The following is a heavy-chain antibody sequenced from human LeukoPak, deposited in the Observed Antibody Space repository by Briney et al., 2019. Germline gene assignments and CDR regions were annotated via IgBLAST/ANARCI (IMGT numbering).Heavy chain of an antibody. CDR1: GFTFSSYA. CDR2: ISYDGSNK. D-gene: IGHD1-14*01. V-gene: IGHV3-30-3*01. J-gene: IGHJ4*02. Sequence: GGSLRLSCAASGFTFSSYAMHWIRQAPGKGLQWVAVISYDGSNKYYADSVKGRFTISRDNSKNTLYLQMNSLRAEDTAVYYCAREAAGGFIDYWGQGILVTVSS. CDR3: AREAAGGFIDY.